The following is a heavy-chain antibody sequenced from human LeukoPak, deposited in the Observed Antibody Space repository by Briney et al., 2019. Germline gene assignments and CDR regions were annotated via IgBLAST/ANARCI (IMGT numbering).Heavy chain of an antibody. CDR2: IWSDGGGK. V-gene: IGHV3-33*08. CDR1: GFTFDDYA. D-gene: IGHD1-1*01. J-gene: IGHJ4*02. Sequence: PGGSLRLSCAASGFTFDDYAMHWVRQAPGKGLEWVAVIWSDGGGKYYADSVKGRFTISRDNSKNTLYLQMDSLRAEDTAVYYCARDRTASHFLDYWGQGTLVTVSS. CDR3: ARDRTASHFLDY.